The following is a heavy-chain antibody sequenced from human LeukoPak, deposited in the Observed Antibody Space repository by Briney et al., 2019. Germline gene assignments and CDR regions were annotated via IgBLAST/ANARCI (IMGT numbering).Heavy chain of an antibody. Sequence: SVKVSCKASGGTFSSYAISWVRQAPGQGLEWIGGIIPIFGTANYAQKFQGRVTMTTDTSTSTAYMELRSLRSDDTAVYYCARVISGWYYFDYWGQGTLVTVSS. J-gene: IGHJ4*02. V-gene: IGHV1-69*05. CDR1: GGTFSSYA. D-gene: IGHD6-19*01. CDR2: IIPIFGTA. CDR3: ARVISGWYYFDY.